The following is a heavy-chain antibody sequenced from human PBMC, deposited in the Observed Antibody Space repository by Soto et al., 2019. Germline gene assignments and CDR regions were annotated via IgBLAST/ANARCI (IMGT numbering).Heavy chain of an antibody. V-gene: IGHV1-69*02. CDR3: ATNYGSGSTHFDY. D-gene: IGHD3-10*01. CDR1: GDTFNFYT. Sequence: QVQLVQSGAEVKKPGSSVRVSCTASGDTFNFYTISWVRQVPGQGPEWMGRIIPMLGMSNYAQKFQGRVTXXXDXXTSTVYMNLSGMTSEDTAVYYCATNYGSGSTHFDYWGQGTLVTVSS. CDR2: IIPMLGMS. J-gene: IGHJ4*02.